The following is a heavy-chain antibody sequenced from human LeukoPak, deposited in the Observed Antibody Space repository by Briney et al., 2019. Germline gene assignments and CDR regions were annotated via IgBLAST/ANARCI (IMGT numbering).Heavy chain of an antibody. CDR2: ISGSGGST. CDR1: GFTFSSYA. J-gene: IGHJ4*02. CDR3: AKDVYYDILTGYYIGRFGFDY. V-gene: IGHV3-23*01. Sequence: GGSLRLSCAASGFTFSSYAMSWVRQAPGKGLEWVSAISGSGGSTYYADSVKGRFTISRDNSKNTLYLQMNSLRAEDTAVYYCAKDVYYDILTGYYIGRFGFDYWGQGTLVTVSS. D-gene: IGHD3-9*01.